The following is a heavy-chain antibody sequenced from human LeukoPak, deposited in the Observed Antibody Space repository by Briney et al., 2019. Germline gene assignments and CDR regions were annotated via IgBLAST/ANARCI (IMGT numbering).Heavy chain of an antibody. CDR3: ARAGYYYYYGMDV. Sequence: GGSLRLSCAASGFTVSSNYMSWVRQAPGKGLEWVSVIYSGGSTHYADSVKGRFTISRHNSKNTLYLQMNSLRAEDTAVYYCARAGYYYYYGMDVWGQGTTVTVSS. J-gene: IGHJ6*02. CDR2: IYSGGST. CDR1: GFTVSSNY. V-gene: IGHV3-53*04.